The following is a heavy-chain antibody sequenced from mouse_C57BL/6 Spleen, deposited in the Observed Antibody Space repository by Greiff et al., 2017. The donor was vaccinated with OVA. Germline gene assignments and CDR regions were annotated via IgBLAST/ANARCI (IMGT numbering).Heavy chain of an antibody. CDR1: GYTFTSYW. CDR2: IHPNSGST. V-gene: IGHV1-64*01. J-gene: IGHJ3*01. CDR3: ARSNDYRFAY. Sequence: QVQLQQPGAELVKPGASVKLSCKASGYTFTSYWMHWVKQRPGQGLEWIGMIHPNSGSTNYNEKFKSKATLTVDKSSSTAYMQLSSLTSEYSAVYYCARSNDYRFAYWGQGTLVTVSA. D-gene: IGHD2-4*01.